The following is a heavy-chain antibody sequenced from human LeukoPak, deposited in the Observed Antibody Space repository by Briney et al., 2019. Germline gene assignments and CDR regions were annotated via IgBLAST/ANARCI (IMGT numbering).Heavy chain of an antibody. CDR1: GGSFSGYY. V-gene: IGHV4-34*01. CDR2: INHSGST. CDR3: ASGLVR. Sequence: SETLSPTCAVYGGSFSGYYWSWIRQPPGKGLEWIGEINHSGSTNYNPSLKSRVTISVDTSKNQFSLKLSSVTASDTAVYYCASGLVRWGQGTLVTVSS. D-gene: IGHD4-23*01. J-gene: IGHJ4*02.